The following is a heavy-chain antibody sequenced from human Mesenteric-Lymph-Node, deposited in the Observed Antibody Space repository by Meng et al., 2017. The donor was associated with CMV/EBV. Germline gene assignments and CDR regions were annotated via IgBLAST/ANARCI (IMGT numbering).Heavy chain of an antibody. D-gene: IGHD2-2*02. V-gene: IGHV1-2*02. CDR3: ARAPLYCSSTSCYKVNWFDP. CDR2: INPDTGYVT. J-gene: IGHJ5*02. Sequence: ASVKVSCKASGYAFSGYYMHWVRQAPGQGLEWMGWINPDTGYVTNSAQKFQGRVTMTRDTSISTAYMELSRLRSDDTAVYYCARAPLYCSSTSCYKVNWFDPWGQGTLVTVSS. CDR1: GYAFSGYY.